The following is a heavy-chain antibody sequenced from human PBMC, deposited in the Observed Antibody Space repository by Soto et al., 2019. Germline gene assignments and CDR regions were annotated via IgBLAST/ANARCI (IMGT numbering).Heavy chain of an antibody. CDR1: GCTFSSNA. J-gene: IGHJ4*02. CDR3: AKELWGCGFDS. CDR2: IRGSGVSI. Sequence: LRLSCAASGCTFSSNAMSWVRQAPGKGLEWVSIIRGSGVSIYYADSVKGRFTISRDTSISGDNSKNTLYLEMNDLRAEDTAVYYCAKELWGCGFDSWGPGTLVTVSS. V-gene: IGHV3-23*01. D-gene: IGHD3-16*01.